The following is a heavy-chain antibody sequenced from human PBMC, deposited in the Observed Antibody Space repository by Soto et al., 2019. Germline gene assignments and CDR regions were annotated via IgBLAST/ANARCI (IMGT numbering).Heavy chain of an antibody. D-gene: IGHD2-2*01. CDR1: GFTFSSYS. CDR3: ARGEGYCSSTSCYGGHNNWFDP. Sequence: GGSLRLSCAASGFTFSSYSMNWVRQAPGKGLEWVSSISSSSSYIYYADSVKGRFTISRDNAKNSLYLQMNSLRAEDTAVYYCARGEGYCSSTSCYGGHNNWFDPWGQGTLVTVSS. CDR2: ISSSSSYI. V-gene: IGHV3-21*01. J-gene: IGHJ5*02.